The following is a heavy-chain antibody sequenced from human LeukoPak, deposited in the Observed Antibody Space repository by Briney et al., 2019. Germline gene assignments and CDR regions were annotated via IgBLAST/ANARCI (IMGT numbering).Heavy chain of an antibody. V-gene: IGHV3-7*01. D-gene: IGHD6-19*01. CDR1: GFTFSSYW. Sequence: GGSLRLSCAASGFTFSSYWMSWVRQAPGKGLEWVANIKQDGSEKYYVDSVKGRFTISRDNAKNSLYLQMNSLRAEDTAVYYCARHSSGWYQFGDYWGQGTLVTVSS. CDR2: IKQDGSEK. CDR3: ARHSSGWYQFGDY. J-gene: IGHJ4*02.